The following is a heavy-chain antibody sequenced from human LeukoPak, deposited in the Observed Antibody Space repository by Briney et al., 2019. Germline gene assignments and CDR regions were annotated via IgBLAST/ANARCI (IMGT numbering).Heavy chain of an antibody. CDR2: ISWNSGSI. D-gene: IGHD2-15*01. Sequence: GGSLRLSCAASGFTFDDHAMHWVRQAPGKGLEWVSGISWNSGSIGYADSVKGRFTISRDNAKNSLYLQMNSLRAEDTALYYCAKGYCSGGSCYSSWFDPWGQGTLVTVSS. V-gene: IGHV3-9*01. CDR1: GFTFDDHA. J-gene: IGHJ5*02. CDR3: AKGYCSGGSCYSSWFDP.